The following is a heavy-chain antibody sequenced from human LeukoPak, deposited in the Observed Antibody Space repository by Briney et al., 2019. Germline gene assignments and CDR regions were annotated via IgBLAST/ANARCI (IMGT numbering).Heavy chain of an antibody. CDR1: GYSISSGYY. D-gene: IGHD3-3*01. J-gene: IGHJ4*02. V-gene: IGHV4-38-2*01. CDR2: IYHSGST. Sequence: SETLSLTCAVSGYSISSGYYWGWIRQPPGKGLESIGTIYHSGSTYYNPSLKSRVTISVDTSKNQFSLKLSSVTAADTAVYYCARLTIFGVVPYPALFGYWGQGTLVTVSS. CDR3: ARLTIFGVVPYPALFGY.